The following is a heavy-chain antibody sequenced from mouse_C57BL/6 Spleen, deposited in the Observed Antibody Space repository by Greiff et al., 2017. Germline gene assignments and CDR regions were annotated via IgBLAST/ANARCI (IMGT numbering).Heavy chain of an antibody. J-gene: IGHJ3*01. D-gene: IGHD3-2*02. CDR3: ANPTAQARGCAY. CDR2: IHPNSGST. V-gene: IGHV1-64*01. Sequence: QVQLQQPGAELVKPGASVKLSCKASGYTFTSYWMHWVKQRPGQGLEWIGMIHPNSGSTNYNEKFKSKATLTVDKSSSTAYMQLSSLTSEDSAVYYCANPTAQARGCAYWGQGTLVTVSA. CDR1: GYTFTSYW.